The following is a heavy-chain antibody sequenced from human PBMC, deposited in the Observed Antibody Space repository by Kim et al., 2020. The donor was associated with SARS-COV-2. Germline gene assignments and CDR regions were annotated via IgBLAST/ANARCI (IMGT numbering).Heavy chain of an antibody. J-gene: IGHJ6*02. CDR3: TTDRSYDSSGYYPYYYYYGMDV. V-gene: IGHV3-15*01. D-gene: IGHD3-22*01. Sequence: GGSLRLSCAASGFTFSNAWMSWVRQAPGKGLEWVGRIKSKTDGGTTDYAAPVKGRFTISRDDSKNTLYLQMNSLKTEDTAVYYCTTDRSYDSSGYYPYYYYYGMDVWGQGTTVTVSS. CDR2: IKSKTDGGTT. CDR1: GFTFSNAW.